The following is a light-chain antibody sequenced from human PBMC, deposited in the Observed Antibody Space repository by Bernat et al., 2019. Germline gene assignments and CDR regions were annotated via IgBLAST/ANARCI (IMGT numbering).Light chain of an antibody. CDR1: QSFSSW. Sequence: DIQLTQSPSTLSASVGDRVTITCRASQSFSSWLAWYQQKPGKASKLLIYKVSNLETGVPSRFSGSGSGTEFTLTISSLQPDDFATYYCHQYSSYWTFGQGTKVEIK. CDR2: KVS. CDR3: HQYSSYWT. J-gene: IGKJ1*01. V-gene: IGKV1-5*03.